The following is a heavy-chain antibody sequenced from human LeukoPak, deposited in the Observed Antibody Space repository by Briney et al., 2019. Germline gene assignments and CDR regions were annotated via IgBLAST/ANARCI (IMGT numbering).Heavy chain of an antibody. J-gene: IGHJ3*02. V-gene: IGHV3-30*02. CDR2: IRYDGSNK. CDR3: GGGAGDAVDI. D-gene: IGHD1-26*01. Sequence: PGGSLRLSCAASGFTFSSYGMHWVRQAPGKGLEWVAFIRYDGSNKYYADSVKGRFTISRDNSKNTLYLQMNSLRDEDTAVYYCGGGAGDAVDIWGQGTMVTVSS. CDR1: GFTFSSYG.